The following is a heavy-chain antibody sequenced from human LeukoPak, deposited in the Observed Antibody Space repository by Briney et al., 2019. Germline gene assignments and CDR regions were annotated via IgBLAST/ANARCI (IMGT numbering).Heavy chain of an antibody. CDR2: FDPEDGET. CDR1: GYTLTELS. Sequence: ASVKVSCKVSGYTLTELSMHWVRQAPGKGLEWMGGFDPEDGETIYAQKLQGRVTMTTDTSTSTAYMELRSLRSDDTAVYYCARGLDIVVVVAATSEYYFDYWGQGTLVTVSS. V-gene: IGHV1-24*01. CDR3: ARGLDIVVVVAATSEYYFDY. D-gene: IGHD2-15*01. J-gene: IGHJ4*02.